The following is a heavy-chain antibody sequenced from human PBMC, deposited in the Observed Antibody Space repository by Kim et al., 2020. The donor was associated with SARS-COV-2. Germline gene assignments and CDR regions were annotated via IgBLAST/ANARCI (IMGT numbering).Heavy chain of an antibody. V-gene: IGHV3-11*04. CDR1: GFTFSDYY. D-gene: IGHD4-17*01. CDR3: AKDDARWIMSAVYYYIDV. Sequence: GGSLRLSCAASGFTFSDYYMSWIRQAPGKGLEWVADISNSASNKYYADSVKGRFTISRDNSKKTVYLQMNSLRAEDTAVYYCAKDDARWIMSAVYYYIDV. J-gene: IGHJ6*03. CDR2: ISNSASNK.